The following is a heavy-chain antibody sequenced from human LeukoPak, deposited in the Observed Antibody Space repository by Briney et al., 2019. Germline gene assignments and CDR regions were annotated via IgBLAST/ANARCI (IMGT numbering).Heavy chain of an antibody. D-gene: IGHD3-22*01. J-gene: IGHJ4*02. CDR1: GFSFSVYE. CDR2: ISSSGTTT. CDR3: ARLDYDSSGYSFDY. V-gene: IGHV3-48*03. Sequence: TGGSLRLSCAASGFSFSVYEIHWVRQAPGKGLEWISDISSSGTTTYYADSVKGRFTISRDNAKNSLYLQMNSLRAEDTAVYYCARLDYDSSGYSFDYWGQGTLVTVSS.